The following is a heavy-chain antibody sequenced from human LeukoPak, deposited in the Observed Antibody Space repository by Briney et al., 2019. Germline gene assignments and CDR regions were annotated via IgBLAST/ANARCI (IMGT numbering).Heavy chain of an antibody. V-gene: IGHV4-59*08. CDR3: ARHLPRWSGYPNDAFDI. D-gene: IGHD3-3*01. CDR2: SYYSGST. CDR1: GGSLSSYY. Sequence: SETLSLTCTVSGGSLSSYYWSWVRQPPGKGLEWMGYSYYSGSTNYNPSLKSRVTISVDTSKNQFSLKLSSVTAADTAVYYCARHLPRWSGYPNDAFDIWGQGTMVTVSS. J-gene: IGHJ3*02.